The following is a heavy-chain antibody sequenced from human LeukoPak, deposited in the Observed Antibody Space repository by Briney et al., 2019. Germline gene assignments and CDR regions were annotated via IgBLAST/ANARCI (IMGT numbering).Heavy chain of an antibody. CDR3: ARGRYDYVWGSYRYLVGISDY. V-gene: IGHV4-34*01. Sequence: GSLRLSCAASGFIFSNYGMSWVRQPPGKGLEWIGEINHSGSTNYNPSLKSRVTISVDTSKNQFSLKLSSVTAADTAVYYCARGRYDYVWGSYRYLVGISDYWGQGTLVTVSS. CDR2: INHSGST. CDR1: GFIFSNYG. J-gene: IGHJ4*02. D-gene: IGHD3-16*02.